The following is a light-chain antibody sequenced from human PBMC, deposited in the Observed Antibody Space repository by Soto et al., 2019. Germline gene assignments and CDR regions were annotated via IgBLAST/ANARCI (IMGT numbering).Light chain of an antibody. V-gene: IGKV3-15*01. CDR2: AAS. Sequence: EVVMTQSPATLSASPGESATLSCRASQSVNTNLAWYQKKPGQAPTVLVYAASTRATGIPDRFSGSGSGTDFTLTISSLQPEDFALYYCQEYNDWPRGTFGQGTKVEVK. J-gene: IGKJ1*01. CDR1: QSVNTN. CDR3: QEYNDWPRGT.